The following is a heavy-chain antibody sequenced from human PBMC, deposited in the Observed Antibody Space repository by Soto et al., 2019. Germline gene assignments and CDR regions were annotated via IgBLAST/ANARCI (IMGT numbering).Heavy chain of an antibody. V-gene: IGHV4-31*02. J-gene: IGHJ6*02. Sequence: SETLSLTCTVSGGSISSGGYYWSWIRQHPGKGLEWIGYIYYSGSTYYNPSLKSRVTISVDTSKNTLYLQMSSMRAEDTAVYYCVKDGLDTAMVTVFYYGMDVWGQGTTVTVSS. CDR3: VKDGLDTAMVTVFYYGMDV. D-gene: IGHD5-18*01. CDR1: GGSISSGGYY. CDR2: IYYSGST.